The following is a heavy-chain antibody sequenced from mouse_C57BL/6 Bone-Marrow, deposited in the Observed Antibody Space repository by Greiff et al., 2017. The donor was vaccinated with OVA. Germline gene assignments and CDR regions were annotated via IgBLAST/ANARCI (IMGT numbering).Heavy chain of an antibody. CDR2: IWRGGST. CDR1: GFSLTSYG. CDR3: AKNPHYYGSSSYYYAMDY. Sequence: VQLQQSGPGLVQPSQSLSITCTVSGFSLTSYGVHWVRQSPGKGLEWLGVIWRGGSTDYNAAFMSRLSITKDNSKSQVFFKMNSLQADDTAIYYCAKNPHYYGSSSYYYAMDYWGQGTSVTVSS. V-gene: IGHV2-5*01. J-gene: IGHJ4*01. D-gene: IGHD1-1*01.